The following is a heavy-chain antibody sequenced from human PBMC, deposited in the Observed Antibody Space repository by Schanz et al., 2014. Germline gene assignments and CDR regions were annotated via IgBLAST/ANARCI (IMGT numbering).Heavy chain of an antibody. CDR3: TRDDAFDY. J-gene: IGHJ4*02. Sequence: QVQLVQSGPEVKKPGASVRLSCKASGYNFNRHDISWVRQAPGQGLEWMGWISGYNGNTNFLQKFQGRVTMTRDTSTTTAYMELTSLKSDDTAVYYCTRDDAFDYWGQGTLVTVSS. V-gene: IGHV1-18*04. CDR2: ISGYNGNT. CDR1: GYNFNRHD. D-gene: IGHD2-8*01.